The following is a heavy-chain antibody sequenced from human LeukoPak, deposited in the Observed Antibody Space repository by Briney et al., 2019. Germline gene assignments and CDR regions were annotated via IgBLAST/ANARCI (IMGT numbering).Heavy chain of an antibody. CDR2: IGSSSSYI. J-gene: IGHJ6*02. D-gene: IGHD6-6*01. V-gene: IGHV3-21*01. CDR3: ARERIAARPGNYYYYYGMDV. Sequence: GGSLRLSCAASGFTFSSYSMNWVRQAPGKGLEWVSSIGSSSSYIYYADSVKGRFTISRDNAKNSLYLQMNSLRAEDTAVYYCARERIAARPGNYYYYYGMDVWGQGTTVTVSS. CDR1: GFTFSSYS.